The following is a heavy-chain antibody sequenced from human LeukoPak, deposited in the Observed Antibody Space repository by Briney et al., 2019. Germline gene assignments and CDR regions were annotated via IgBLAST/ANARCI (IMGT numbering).Heavy chain of an antibody. CDR2: IFSGGST. CDR1: GFTVSNNH. V-gene: IGHV3-66*01. Sequence: GSLRLSCAASGFTVSNNHMIWVRQAPGKGLEWVSVIFSGGSTYYADSVKGRFTISRDNSKNMVHLQMNSLRVEDTAVYYCAREPRRLGDLLTIRGQGTMVTVSS. CDR3: AREPRRLGDLLTI. D-gene: IGHD3-16*01. J-gene: IGHJ3*02.